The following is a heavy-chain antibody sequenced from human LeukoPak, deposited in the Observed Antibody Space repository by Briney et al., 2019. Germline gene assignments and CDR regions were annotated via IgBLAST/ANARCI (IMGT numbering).Heavy chain of an antibody. J-gene: IGHJ3*02. Sequence: PSETLSLTCTVSGDSISSGYYWGWIRQPPGKGLEWIGSIYHSGSTYYNPSLKSRVTISVDTSKNQFSLKLSSVTAADTAVYYCASITMIVVVHDAFDIWGQGTMVTVSS. CDR2: IYHSGST. V-gene: IGHV4-38-2*02. CDR1: GDSISSGYY. CDR3: ASITMIVVVHDAFDI. D-gene: IGHD3-22*01.